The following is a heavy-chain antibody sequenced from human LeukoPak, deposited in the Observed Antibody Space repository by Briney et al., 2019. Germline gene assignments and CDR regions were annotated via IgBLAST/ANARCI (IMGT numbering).Heavy chain of an antibody. CDR1: GGSISSGGYS. J-gene: IGHJ4*02. CDR3: ARVSLTGFDY. CDR2: IYHSGST. Sequence: SETLSLTCAVSGGSISSGGYSWSWIRQPPGKVLEWIGYIYHSGSTYYNPSLKSRVTISVDRSKNQFSLKLSSVTAADTAVYYCARVSLTGFDYWGQGTLVTVSS. D-gene: IGHD2/OR15-2a*01. V-gene: IGHV4-30-2*01.